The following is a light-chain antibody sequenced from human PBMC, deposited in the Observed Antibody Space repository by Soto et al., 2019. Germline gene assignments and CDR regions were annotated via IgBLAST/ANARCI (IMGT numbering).Light chain of an antibody. J-gene: IGLJ2*01. CDR3: QVWDSGSAHVV. V-gene: IGLV3-21*04. Sequence: SYELTQPPSVSVAPGKTASISCGGNNIGSKGVHWYQQKPGQAPVLVIYSDTDLPPVIPGRFSGSNSANLATLTISRVEAGDEADYYCQVWDSGSAHVVFGGGTKVTVL. CDR1: NIGSKG. CDR2: SDT.